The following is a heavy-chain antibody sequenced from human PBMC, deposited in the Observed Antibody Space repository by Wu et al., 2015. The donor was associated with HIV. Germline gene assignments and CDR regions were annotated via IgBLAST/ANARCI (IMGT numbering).Heavy chain of an antibody. CDR3: ARGDYSYTNYYYYYMDV. V-gene: IGHV1-18*01. CDR1: GYTFTSYG. D-gene: IGHD3-16*02. J-gene: IGHJ6*03. CDR2: ISPFNGNT. Sequence: QVQLVQSGAEVTEPGASVTVSCQASGYTFTSYGVSWVRQAPGQGLEWMGWISPFNGNTNYAQKFKGRVTMTADKYTKTAYLELRSLRSDDTAVYYCARGDYSYTNYYYYYMDVWGKGTTVTVSS.